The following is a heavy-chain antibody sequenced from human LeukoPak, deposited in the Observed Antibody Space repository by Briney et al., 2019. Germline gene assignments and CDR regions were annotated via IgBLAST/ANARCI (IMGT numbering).Heavy chain of an antibody. CDR1: GCSIGSYY. V-gene: IGHV4-59*01. CDR3: AREGYDSNIYYKADY. J-gene: IGHJ4*02. CDR2: INNSGYI. Sequence: SETLSLTCTISGCSIGSYYWSWIRQPPGKGLEWIAYINNSGYIRYNPSLENRVTISVDTSKNQFSLNLNSVTAADTAVYYCAREGYDSNIYYKADYWGQGTLVTVSS. D-gene: IGHD3-22*01.